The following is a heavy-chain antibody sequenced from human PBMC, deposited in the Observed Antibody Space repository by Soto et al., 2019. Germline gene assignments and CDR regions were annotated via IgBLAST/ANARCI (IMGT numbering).Heavy chain of an antibody. D-gene: IGHD2-15*01. CDR2: ISPIFGTA. J-gene: IGHJ6*02. Sequence: QVQLVQSGAEVKKPGSSVKVSCKASGGTFSSYAISWVRQAPGQGLEWMGGISPIFGTANYAQKFQGRVTITADESTSTAYMELSSLRSEDTAVYYCARIVVVVAATYHYYYGMDVWGQGTTVTVSS. V-gene: IGHV1-69*01. CDR3: ARIVVVVAATYHYYYGMDV. CDR1: GGTFSSYA.